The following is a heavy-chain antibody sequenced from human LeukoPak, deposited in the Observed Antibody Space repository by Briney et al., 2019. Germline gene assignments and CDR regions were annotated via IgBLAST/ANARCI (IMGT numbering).Heavy chain of an antibody. J-gene: IGHJ4*02. CDR1: GFTFSSYA. D-gene: IGHD6-19*01. V-gene: IGHV3-23*01. CDR2: ISGSGGGT. Sequence: GGSLRLPCAASGFTFSSYAVGWVRQAPGKGLEWVSAISGSGGGTYYADSVKGRFTVSRDNSKNTLYLQMNSLSTEDTAVYYCAKTTTGYSSGRYPGWPVDYWGQGTLVTVSS. CDR3: AKTTTGYSSGRYPGWPVDY.